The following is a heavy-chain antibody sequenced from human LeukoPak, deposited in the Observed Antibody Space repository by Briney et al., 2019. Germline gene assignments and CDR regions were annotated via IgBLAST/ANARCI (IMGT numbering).Heavy chain of an antibody. CDR3: ARDVAGTSTYYSYGMDV. V-gene: IGHV3-7*01. CDR2: IKHDGGEK. D-gene: IGHD6-13*01. Sequence: GGSLRLSCAASGFTFSSYWMSWVRQAPGKGLEWVANIKHDGGEKYYVDSVKGRFTIPRDNAKNTLNLQMNSLRAEDTAVYYCARDVAGTSTYYSYGMDVWGQGTTVTVSS. CDR1: GFTFSSYW. J-gene: IGHJ6*02.